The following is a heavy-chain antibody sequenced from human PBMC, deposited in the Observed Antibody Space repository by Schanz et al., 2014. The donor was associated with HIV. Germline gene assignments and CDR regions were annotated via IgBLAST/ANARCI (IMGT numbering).Heavy chain of an antibody. D-gene: IGHD1-26*01. Sequence: QVQLQESGPGLVNPSETLSLSCTVSGGSIDNYYWSWIRQPAGKGLEYIGRIYPSGITNYNPSVKSRIPMSVAPSKTQFSLNLKSVTAADTAVYYCARADGLWEPHSYWGQGTLVTVSS. CDR3: ARADGLWEPHSY. V-gene: IGHV4-4*07. CDR1: GGSIDNYY. CDR2: IYPSGIT. J-gene: IGHJ4*02.